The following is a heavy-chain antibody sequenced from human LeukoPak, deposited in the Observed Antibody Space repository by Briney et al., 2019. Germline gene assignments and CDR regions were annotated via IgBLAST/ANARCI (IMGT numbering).Heavy chain of an antibody. CDR2: ISGSGSRT. V-gene: IGHV3-23*01. CDR3: AKQGVTTRNFDY. D-gene: IGHD4-17*01. Sequence: PGGSLRLSCAASGFTFSSYAMSWVRQAPGKGLEWVSAISGSGSRTYYADSVKGRFTISRDSSKNTLYLQMNSLRADDTAVYYCAKQGVTTRNFDYWGQGTLVTVSS. J-gene: IGHJ4*02. CDR1: GFTFSSYA.